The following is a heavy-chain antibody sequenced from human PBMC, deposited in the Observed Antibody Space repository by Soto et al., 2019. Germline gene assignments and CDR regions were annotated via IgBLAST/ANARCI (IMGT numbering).Heavy chain of an antibody. J-gene: IGHJ4*02. V-gene: IGHV3-23*01. CDR3: AKARADYYDSSGYPVDY. Sequence: GSLRLSCAASGFTFSSYAMSWVRQAPGKGLEWVSTISGSGGRTYKANYVKNRFTISRDNSKNTLYLQMNSLRAEDTSVHYCAKARADYYDSSGYPVDYWGQGTLVTVSS. CDR2: ISGSGGRT. CDR1: GFTFSSYA. D-gene: IGHD3-22*01.